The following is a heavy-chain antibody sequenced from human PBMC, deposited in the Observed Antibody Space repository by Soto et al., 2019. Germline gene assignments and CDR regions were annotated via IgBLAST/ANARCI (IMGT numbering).Heavy chain of an antibody. CDR2: IYPGDSDT. Sequence: PGESLKNSCKGSGYSFISYWIGWVRQMPGKGLEWMGIIYPGDSDTRYSPSFQGQVTISADKSSSTAYLQWSSLKASDTAMYYCARHLYSSSWFVHWGQGTPVTVSS. CDR1: GYSFISYW. J-gene: IGHJ5*02. V-gene: IGHV5-51*01. CDR3: ARHLYSSSWFVH. D-gene: IGHD6-13*01.